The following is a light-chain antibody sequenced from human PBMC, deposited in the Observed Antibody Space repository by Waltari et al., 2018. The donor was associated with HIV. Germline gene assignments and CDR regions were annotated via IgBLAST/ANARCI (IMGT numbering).Light chain of an antibody. Sequence: SYELTQPPSVSVSPGQTVSIPCSGDELGDKYPSWYQQKTGQSPVLIIYENDKRPSGIPGRFSASTSANTATLTITGTQLMDEADYYCQAWAGSTAVFGGGTKLTVL. CDR3: QAWAGSTAV. V-gene: IGLV3-1*01. CDR1: ELGDKY. J-gene: IGLJ2*01. CDR2: END.